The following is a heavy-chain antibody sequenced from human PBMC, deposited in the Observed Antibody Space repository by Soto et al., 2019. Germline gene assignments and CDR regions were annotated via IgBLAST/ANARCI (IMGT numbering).Heavy chain of an antibody. D-gene: IGHD6-13*01. J-gene: IGHJ6*02. CDR1: GFTFSSYG. CDR2: IWYDGSNK. CDR3: ARDIAAAGTSYYYYGMDV. V-gene: IGHV3-33*01. Sequence: PGGSLRLSCAASGFTFSSYGMHWVRQAPGKGLEWVAVIWYDGSNKYYADSVKGRFTISRDNSKNTLYLQMNSLRAEDTAVYYCARDIAAAGTSYYYYGMDVWGQGTTVNVSS.